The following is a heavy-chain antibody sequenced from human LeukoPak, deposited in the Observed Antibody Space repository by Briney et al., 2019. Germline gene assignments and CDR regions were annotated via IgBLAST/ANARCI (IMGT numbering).Heavy chain of an antibody. CDR1: GYTFTGYY. J-gene: IGHJ4*02. V-gene: IGHV1-2*02. CDR2: INPNSSVT. CDR3: ARERGGNSPFDS. D-gene: IGHD4-23*01. Sequence: ASVKVSCKTSGYTFTGYYMHLVRQATGQGLEWMGWINPNSSVTNYAQRFQGRVTMTRDTSISAAYMELRWLTSDDTAVYYCARERGGNSPFDSWGQGTLVTVSS.